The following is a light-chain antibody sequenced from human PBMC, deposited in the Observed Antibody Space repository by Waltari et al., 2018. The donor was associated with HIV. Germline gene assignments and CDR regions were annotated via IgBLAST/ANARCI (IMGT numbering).Light chain of an antibody. CDR2: DVT. Sequence: LTQPASVSGSPGQSITISCTGSRSDVGYYNYVSWYQQHPGKAPRLIIFDVTNPPSGVSDRFSGSKSGNTASLTISGLQPEDEADYYCCSYTTSITFVFGGGTKLTVL. J-gene: IGLJ3*02. V-gene: IGLV2-14*03. CDR1: RSDVGYYNY. CDR3: CSYTTSITFV.